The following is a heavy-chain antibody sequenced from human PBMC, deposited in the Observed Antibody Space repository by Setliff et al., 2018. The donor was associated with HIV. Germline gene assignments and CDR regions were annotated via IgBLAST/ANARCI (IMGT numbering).Heavy chain of an antibody. V-gene: IGHV4-39*01. CDR1: GGSISGSSHY. J-gene: IGHJ1*01. D-gene: IGHD2-15*01. Sequence: PSETLSLTCTVSGGSISGSSHYWGWIRQPPGKGLEWIGSISYSENTYYNPSLKSRVTISADTSKNHFSLKLSSVTAADTAVYYFASRGIVEVTISMPDEYFVHWCHGTLVTVSS. CDR3: ASRGIVEVTISMPDEYFVH. CDR2: ISYSENT.